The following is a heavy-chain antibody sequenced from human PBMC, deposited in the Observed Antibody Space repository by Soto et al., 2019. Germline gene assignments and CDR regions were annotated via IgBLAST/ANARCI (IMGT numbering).Heavy chain of an antibody. CDR1: GGPIAPFY. V-gene: IGHV4-59*12. D-gene: IGHD6-19*01. CDR2: VYYNGST. Sequence: ASETLSLTCTVSGGPIAPFYWTWIRQSPGKGLESIGYVYYNGSTNYNPALKGRVTISLDTSKSQFSLRLSSVTAADTAVYYCATTRGRGQWRDFHFDFWGQGSLVTVSS. CDR3: ATTRGRGQWRDFHFDF. J-gene: IGHJ4*02.